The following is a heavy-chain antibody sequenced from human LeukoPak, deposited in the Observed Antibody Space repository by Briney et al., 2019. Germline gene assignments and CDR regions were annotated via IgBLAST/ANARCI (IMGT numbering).Heavy chain of an antibody. V-gene: IGHV3-23*01. D-gene: IGHD3-22*01. J-gene: IGHJ4*02. CDR2: ISGSGGST. Sequence: GGSLRLSCAASGFNFSGYAMSWVRQAPGKGLEWVSAISGSGGSTYYADSVKGRFTISRDNSKNTLYLQMNSLRAEDTAVYYCAKRTKGYYYDSSGYYYLYWGQGTLVTVSS. CDR1: GFNFSGYA. CDR3: AKRTKGYYYDSSGYYYLY.